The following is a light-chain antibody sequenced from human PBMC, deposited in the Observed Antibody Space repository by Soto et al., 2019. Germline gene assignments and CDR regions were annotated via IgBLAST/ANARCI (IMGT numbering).Light chain of an antibody. J-gene: IGLJ1*01. V-gene: IGLV2-14*03. CDR2: DVG. CDR3: NSYREDHPRFYV. CDR1: HSDIGNYNY. Sequence: QSALTQPPFVSGSRGQWFTIPCTGTHSDIGNYNYVSWYQHLPGKAPKLMIYDVGSRPSGVSSRFSGSKSGNTASLAISGLQAEDEADYYCNSYREDHPRFYVFGTGTKVTV.